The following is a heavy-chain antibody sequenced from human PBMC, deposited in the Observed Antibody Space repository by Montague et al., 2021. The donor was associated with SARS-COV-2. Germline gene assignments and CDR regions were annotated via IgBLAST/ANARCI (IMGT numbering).Heavy chain of an antibody. CDR3: ARRRLREDYFDL. J-gene: IGHJ4*02. CDR1: GDSVSSSDHY. D-gene: IGHD4-17*01. Sequence: SETLSLTCTVSGDSVSSSDHYWGWIRQPPGKGLEWLGIVYYSGYTYYXPSFKGRVTISIDASKNQFSLKLNSLTATDTAIYHCARRRLREDYFDLWGQGTLLTVSS. CDR2: VYYSGYT. V-gene: IGHV4-39*01.